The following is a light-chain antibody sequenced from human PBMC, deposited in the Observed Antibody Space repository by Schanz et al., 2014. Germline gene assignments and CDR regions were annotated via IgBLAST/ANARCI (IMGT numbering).Light chain of an antibody. CDR1: SSNVGSNY. J-gene: IGLJ3*02. CDR3: AAWDDSLNGWV. CDR2: RND. Sequence: QSVLTQPPSVSGTPGQRVTISCSGSSSNVGSNYVYWYQQVPGTAPKLLIYRNDERPSGVPDRFSGSKSGTSASLAISGLQSEDEADYSCAAWDDSLNGWVFGGGTKLTVL. V-gene: IGLV1-47*01.